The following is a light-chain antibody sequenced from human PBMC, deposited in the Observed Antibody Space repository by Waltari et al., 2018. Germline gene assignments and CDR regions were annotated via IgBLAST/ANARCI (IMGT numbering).Light chain of an antibody. J-gene: IGLJ2*01. CDR1: ASNIGYNY. CDR2: DNN. V-gene: IGLV1-51*01. CDR3: GTWDTSLSVVI. Sequence: QSVLTQPPSVSAAPGQRVTISCSGSASNIGYNYVSWYQRLPGVAPKLLIYDNNKRPSGIPDRFSGSKSGTSATLGITGLQTGDEAEYYCGTWDTSLSVVILGGGTNLTVL.